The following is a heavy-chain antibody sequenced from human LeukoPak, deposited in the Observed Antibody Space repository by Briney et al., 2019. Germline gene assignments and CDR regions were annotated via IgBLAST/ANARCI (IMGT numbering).Heavy chain of an antibody. CDR2: IYHSGST. CDR3: ARLYYDSRGYYWFDR. Sequence: PSETLSLTCTVSGGSISGSSYYWVWIRQPPGKGLAWLGSIYHSGSTYDNPSLKSRVTISVDRSKNQFSLKLSSVTAADAAVYYCARLYYDSRGYYWFDRWGQGTLVTVSS. CDR1: GGSISGSSYY. D-gene: IGHD3-22*01. J-gene: IGHJ5*02. V-gene: IGHV4-39*01.